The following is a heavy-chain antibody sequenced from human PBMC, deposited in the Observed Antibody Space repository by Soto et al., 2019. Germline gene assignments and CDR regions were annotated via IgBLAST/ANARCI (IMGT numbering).Heavy chain of an antibody. J-gene: IGHJ5*02. CDR2: ISSSSSYI. Sequence: GGSIRLSCAASGFTFRSYSMNWVSQAPGKGLEWVSSISSSSSYIYYADSVKGRFTISRDNAKNSLYLQMNSLRAEDTAVYYWARGRRLRFLEWAIPNWFDPWGQGTLVTVSS. V-gene: IGHV3-21*01. CDR3: ARGRRLRFLEWAIPNWFDP. CDR1: GFTFRSYS. D-gene: IGHD3-3*01.